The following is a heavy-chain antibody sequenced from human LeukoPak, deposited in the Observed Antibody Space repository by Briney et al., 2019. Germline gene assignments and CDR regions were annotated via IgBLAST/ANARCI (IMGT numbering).Heavy chain of an antibody. Sequence: ASVKVSCKASGGTFSSYAISWVRQAPGQGLEWMGGIIPIFGTANYAQKFQGRVTITADESTSTAYMELSSLRSEDTAVYHCRQYYYGSGSYYGRTYFDLWGRGTLVTVSS. CDR3: RQYYYGSGSYYGRTYFDL. J-gene: IGHJ2*01. CDR1: GGTFSSYA. V-gene: IGHV1-69*13. CDR2: IIPIFGTA. D-gene: IGHD3-10*01.